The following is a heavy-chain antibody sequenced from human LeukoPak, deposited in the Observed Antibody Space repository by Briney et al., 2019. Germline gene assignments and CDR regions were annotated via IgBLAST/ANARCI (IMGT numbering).Heavy chain of an antibody. V-gene: IGHV4-59*01. CDR3: ARHGGGYYYYGMDV. D-gene: IGHD2-15*01. J-gene: IGHJ6*02. CDR1: GGSISSYY. CDR2: IYYSGST. Sequence: SETLSLTCTVSGGSISSYYWSWIRQPPGKGLEWIGYIYYSGSTNYNPSLKSRVTISVDTSENQFSLKLSSVTAADTAVYYCARHGGGYYYYGMDVWGQGTTVTVSS.